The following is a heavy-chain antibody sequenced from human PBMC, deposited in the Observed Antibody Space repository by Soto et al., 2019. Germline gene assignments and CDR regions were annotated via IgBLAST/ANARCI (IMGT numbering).Heavy chain of an antibody. CDR1: GGTFGSYA. D-gene: IGHD2-2*01. CDR3: ARSQGSSTSLEIYYYYYSGIDV. J-gene: IGHJ6*02. CDR2: IIPITGTA. V-gene: IGHV1-69*01. Sequence: QVQLVQSGAEVKKPGSSVKVSCKASGGTFGSYAISWLRQAPGQGPEWMGGIIPITGTANYAQKFQGRVTITADESTSTASMQLSSLRSEDTAVYYCARSQGSSTSLEIYYYYYSGIDVWGPGATVTVSS.